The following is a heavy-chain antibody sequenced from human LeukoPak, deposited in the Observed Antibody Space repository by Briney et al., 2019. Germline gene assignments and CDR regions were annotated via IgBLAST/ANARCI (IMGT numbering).Heavy chain of an antibody. Sequence: SQTLSLTCTVSGGSISSGSYYWSWIRQPAGKGLEWIGRIYTSGSTNYNPSLKSRVTISVDTSKNQFSLKLSPVTAADTAVYYCASAVDWGQGTLVTVSS. CDR2: IYTSGST. CDR1: GGSISSGSYY. D-gene: IGHD4-23*01. CDR3: ASAVD. V-gene: IGHV4-61*02. J-gene: IGHJ4*02.